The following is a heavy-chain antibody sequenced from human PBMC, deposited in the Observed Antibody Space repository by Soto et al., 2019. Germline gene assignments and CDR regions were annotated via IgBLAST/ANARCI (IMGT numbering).Heavy chain of an antibody. Sequence: QVQLVQSGAEVKKPGSSVKVSCKASGGTFSSYAISWVRQAPGQGLEWMGGIIPIFGTANYAQKFQGRVTITAAESTSTAYMELSSLRSEDTAVYYCARDRYSSSWPNYYYYGMDVWGQGTTVTVSS. CDR2: IIPIFGTA. D-gene: IGHD6-13*01. V-gene: IGHV1-69*01. CDR1: GGTFSSYA. CDR3: ARDRYSSSWPNYYYYGMDV. J-gene: IGHJ6*02.